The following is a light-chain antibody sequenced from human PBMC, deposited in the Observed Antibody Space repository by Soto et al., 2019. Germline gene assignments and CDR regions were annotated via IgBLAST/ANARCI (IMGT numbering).Light chain of an antibody. Sequence: QSVLTQPPSASGTPGQRVTISCSGSSSNIGSNAVNWYQQLPGTAPKHLIYNTNQRPSGAPAQFSGSKTGTSASLAISGLQSEDEADYYCATWDDSPRDVVFGGGTKLTVL. V-gene: IGLV1-44*01. CDR3: ATWDDSPRDVV. J-gene: IGLJ2*01. CDR1: SSNIGSNA. CDR2: NTN.